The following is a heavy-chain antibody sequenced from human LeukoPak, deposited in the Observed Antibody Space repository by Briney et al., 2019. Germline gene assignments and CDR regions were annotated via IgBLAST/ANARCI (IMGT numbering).Heavy chain of an antibody. Sequence: GGSLRLSCAASGFTFRSYGMSWVRQAPGKGLEWVSGISGSGGSTYYADSVKGRFTISRDNSKNTLYLQMNSLRAEDTAVYYCAKGERGLLWFGELFYYFDYWGQGTLVTVSS. D-gene: IGHD3-10*01. CDR2: ISGSGGST. CDR1: GFTFRSYG. CDR3: AKGERGLLWFGELFYYFDY. V-gene: IGHV3-23*01. J-gene: IGHJ4*02.